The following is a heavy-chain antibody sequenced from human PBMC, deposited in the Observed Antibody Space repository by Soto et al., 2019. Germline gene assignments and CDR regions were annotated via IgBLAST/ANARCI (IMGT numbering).Heavy chain of an antibody. CDR1: GFTFSSYA. J-gene: IGHJ4*02. CDR2: ISYDGSTK. Sequence: QVPLVESGGGVVQPGRSLRLSCAASGFTFSSYAMHWVRQAPGKGLEWVAVISYDGSTKYHADSVKGRFTISRDNSKDTLYLQMNSLRAEDTAVYYCARDRSGRGDYWGQGTLVTVSS. CDR3: ARDRSGRGDY. D-gene: IGHD3-3*01. V-gene: IGHV3-30-3*01.